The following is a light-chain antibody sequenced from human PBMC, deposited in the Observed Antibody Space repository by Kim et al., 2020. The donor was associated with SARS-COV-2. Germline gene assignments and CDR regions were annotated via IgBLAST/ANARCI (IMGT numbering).Light chain of an antibody. V-gene: IGKV1-5*03. J-gene: IGKJ1*01. CDR3: QQYNNYSWT. CDR1: QSISSW. Sequence: ASVGDRVTITCRASQSISSWLAWYQQKPGKAPKLLIHKASSLESGVPSRFSGSGSGTEFTLSISSLQPDDFATYYCQQYNNYSWTFGQGTKVDIK. CDR2: KAS.